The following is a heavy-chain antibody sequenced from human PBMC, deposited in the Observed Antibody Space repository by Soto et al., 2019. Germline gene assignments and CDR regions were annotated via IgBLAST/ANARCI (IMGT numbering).Heavy chain of an antibody. Sequence: SWSLSLGCAVSGGTVSSGGFYWTWNSQHPGKGMEWIGYIYYSGSTYYNPSLKSRVTISVDTSKNQFSLKLSSVTAADTAVYYCATVNPRNYYYYYMDVWVNGTTVTVS. CDR1: GGTVSSGGFY. J-gene: IGHJ6*03. CDR2: IYYSGST. CDR3: ATVNPRNYYYYYMDV. V-gene: IGHV4-31*11.